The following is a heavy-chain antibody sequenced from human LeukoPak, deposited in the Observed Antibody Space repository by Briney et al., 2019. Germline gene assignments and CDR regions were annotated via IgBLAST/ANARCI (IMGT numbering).Heavy chain of an antibody. Sequence: ASVKVSCKSSGYTFRGNYIHMLRQAPGQGLEWMGWIDANNGDTKSAQKFQGRVTMSRYTSISTAYMDLSSLSPDDAAVYYCARDPSSVTLYFFDYWGWGTLVTVSS. CDR2: IDANNGDT. CDR1: GYTFRGNY. D-gene: IGHD4-11*01. J-gene: IGHJ4*02. CDR3: ARDPSSVTLYFFDY. V-gene: IGHV1-2*02.